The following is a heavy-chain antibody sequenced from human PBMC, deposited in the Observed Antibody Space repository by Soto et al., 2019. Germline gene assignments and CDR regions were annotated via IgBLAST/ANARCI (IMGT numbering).Heavy chain of an antibody. J-gene: IGHJ4*02. V-gene: IGHV3-23*01. CDR1: GVTFRSYA. CDR2: ISGSGGST. CDR3: AHADILTGFDY. Sequence: EVQLLESGGGLVQPGGSLRLSCAASGVTFRSYAMSWVRQAPGKGLAWVSAISGSGGSTYYADSVKGRFTISRDNSKNTLYLKMNSLRAEDTAVYYCAHADILTGFDYWGQGTLVTVSS. D-gene: IGHD3-9*01.